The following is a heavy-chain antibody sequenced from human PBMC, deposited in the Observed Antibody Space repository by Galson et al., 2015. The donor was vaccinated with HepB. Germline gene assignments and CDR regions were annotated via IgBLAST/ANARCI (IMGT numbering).Heavy chain of an antibody. CDR2: TYYRSKWYT. V-gene: IGHV6-1*01. CDR3: ARVEQQVVPTGWFDP. J-gene: IGHJ5*02. Sequence: CAISGDSVPSNSAAWNWIRQSPSRGLEWLGRTYYRSKWYTDYAISVQGRITINPDTSRNQFSLQLNSVTPDDTAVYYCARVEQQVVPTGWFDPWGQGTLVTVSS. CDR1: GDSVPSNSAA. D-gene: IGHD6-13*01.